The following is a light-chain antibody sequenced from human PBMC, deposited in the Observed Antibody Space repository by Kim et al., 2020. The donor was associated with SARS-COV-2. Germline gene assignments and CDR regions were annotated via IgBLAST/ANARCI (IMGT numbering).Light chain of an antibody. Sequence: GQRLTTPCTGSSSTMGAGYDVHWYQQWPGTAPRLLIYANYNRPSGVPDRFSGSKSGTSASLAITGLQAEDEAVYYCQSSDSSLSGVFGGGTQLTVL. CDR1: SSTMGAGYD. V-gene: IGLV1-40*01. J-gene: IGLJ3*02. CDR3: QSSDSSLSGV. CDR2: ANY.